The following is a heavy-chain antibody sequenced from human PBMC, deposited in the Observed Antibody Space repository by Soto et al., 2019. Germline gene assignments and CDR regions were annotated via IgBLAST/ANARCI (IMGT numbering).Heavy chain of an antibody. CDR1: GYTFTSYY. Sequence: ASVKVSCKASGYTFTSYYMHWVRQAPGQGLEWMGRINANDGNTDNAQKLQGRVTMTTDTSTSTAYMELRSLRSDDTAVYYCARCGLRFLEWSDNWFDPWGQGTLVTVSS. J-gene: IGHJ5*02. D-gene: IGHD3-3*01. V-gene: IGHV1-18*04. CDR3: ARCGLRFLEWSDNWFDP. CDR2: INANDGNT.